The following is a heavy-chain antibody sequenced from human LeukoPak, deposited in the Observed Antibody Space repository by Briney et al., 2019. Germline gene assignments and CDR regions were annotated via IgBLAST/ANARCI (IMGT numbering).Heavy chain of an antibody. CDR1: GFTFSSFD. CDR2: IGTASDT. J-gene: IGHJ6*03. D-gene: IGHD1-1*01. Sequence: GGSLRLSCSASGFTFSSFDMHWVRQPTGQGLEWVSTIGTASDTYYPGSVEGRFTLSRDNAKNSLYLQMNSLTAGDTAVYYCARGPPRGKYYYMDVWGKGTTVTVSS. CDR3: ARGPPRGKYYYMDV. V-gene: IGHV3-13*01.